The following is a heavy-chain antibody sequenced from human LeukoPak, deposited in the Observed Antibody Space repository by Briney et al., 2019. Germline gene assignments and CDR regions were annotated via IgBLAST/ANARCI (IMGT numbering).Heavy chain of an antibody. V-gene: IGHV4-30-2*01. CDR1: GGSISSGGYY. CDR3: ARGPQDYFDY. D-gene: IGHD2-15*01. J-gene: IGHJ4*02. CDR2: IYHSGST. Sequence: SETLSLTCTVSGGSISSGGYYWSWIRQPPGKGLEWIGYIYHSGSTYYNPSLKSRVTISVDRSKNQFSLKLSSVTAADTAVYYCARGPQDYFDYWGQGTLVTVSS.